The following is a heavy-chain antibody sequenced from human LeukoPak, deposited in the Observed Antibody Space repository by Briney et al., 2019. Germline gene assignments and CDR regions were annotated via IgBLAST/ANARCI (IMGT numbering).Heavy chain of an antibody. J-gene: IGHJ4*02. CDR3: AREVAATYYSDY. CDR2: IYYSGST. Sequence: SETLSLTCTVSGGSISSGGYYWSWIRQHPGKGLEWIGYIYYSGSTYYNPSLKSRVTISVDTSKNQFSLKLSSVTAADTAVYYCAREVAATYYSDYWGQGTLVTVSS. CDR1: GGSISSGGYY. D-gene: IGHD6-25*01. V-gene: IGHV4-31*03.